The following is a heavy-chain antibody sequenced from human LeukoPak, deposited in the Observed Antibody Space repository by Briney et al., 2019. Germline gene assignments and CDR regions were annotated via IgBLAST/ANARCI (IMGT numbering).Heavy chain of an antibody. CDR2: INPNSGGT. CDR3: ARYWGKGSGNPDY. V-gene: IGHV1-2*02. Sequence: GASVKVSCKASGYTFTGYYMHWVRQAPGQGLEWMGWINPNSGGTNYAQKFQGRVTMTRDTSISTAYMELSRLRSDDTAVYYCARYWGKGSGNPDYWGQGTLVTVSS. J-gene: IGHJ4*02. CDR1: GYTFTGYY. D-gene: IGHD3-10*01.